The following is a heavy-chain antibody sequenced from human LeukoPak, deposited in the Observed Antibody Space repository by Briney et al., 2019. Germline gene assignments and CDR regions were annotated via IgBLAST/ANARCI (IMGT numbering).Heavy chain of an antibody. D-gene: IGHD3-3*01. V-gene: IGHV3-74*01. J-gene: IGHJ4*02. CDR1: GFTFSSSW. Sequence: GGSLRLSCAASGFTFSSSWMHWVRQAPGKGLVWVSRINGDGSAASYADSVKGRFTSSRDNAKNSLYLQVNSLTAEDAAVYYCARAGVDSSGYYYQGFDYWGQGTQVTVSS. CDR2: INGDGSAA. CDR3: ARAGVDSSGYYYQGFDY.